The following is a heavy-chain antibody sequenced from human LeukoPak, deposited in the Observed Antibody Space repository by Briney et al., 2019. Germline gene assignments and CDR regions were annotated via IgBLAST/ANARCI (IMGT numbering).Heavy chain of an antibody. CDR2: INHSGST. D-gene: IGHD6-6*01. CDR1: GGSFSGYY. Sequence: KSSETLSLTCAVYGGSFSGYYWSWIRQPPGKGLEWIGEINHSGSTNYNPSLKSRVTISVDTSKNQFSLKLSSVTAADTAVYYCARGLLAAQDAFDIWGQGTMVTVSS. J-gene: IGHJ3*02. V-gene: IGHV4-34*01. CDR3: ARGLLAAQDAFDI.